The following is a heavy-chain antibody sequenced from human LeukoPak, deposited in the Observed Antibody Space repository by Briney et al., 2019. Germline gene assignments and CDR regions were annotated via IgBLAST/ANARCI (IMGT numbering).Heavy chain of an antibody. J-gene: IGHJ6*02. Sequence: GGSLRLSCAASGFTFSSYSMNWVRQAPGKGLEWISYITRSNRTMYYADSVKGRFTISRDNAQNSLNLQMNSLRVEDTAMYYCARVRTTGSYYGMDVWGQGTTVTVSS. CDR2: ITRSNRTM. CDR3: ARVRTTGSYYGMDV. D-gene: IGHD3-10*01. CDR1: GFTFSSYS. V-gene: IGHV3-48*04.